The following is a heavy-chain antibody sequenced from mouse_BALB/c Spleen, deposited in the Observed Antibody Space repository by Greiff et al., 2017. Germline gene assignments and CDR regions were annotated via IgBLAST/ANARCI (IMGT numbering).Heavy chain of an antibody. CDR2: ISSGGGNT. Sequence: EVKLQESGGGLVKPGGSLKLSCAASGFTFSSYTMSWVRQTPEKRLEWVATISSGGGNTYYPDSVKGRFTISRDNAKNNLYLQMSSLRSEDTALYYCARSYDYGSSSGYFDVWGAGTTVTVSS. D-gene: IGHD1-1*01. J-gene: IGHJ1*01. CDR1: GFTFSSYT. V-gene: IGHV5-9*03. CDR3: ARSYDYGSSSGYFDV.